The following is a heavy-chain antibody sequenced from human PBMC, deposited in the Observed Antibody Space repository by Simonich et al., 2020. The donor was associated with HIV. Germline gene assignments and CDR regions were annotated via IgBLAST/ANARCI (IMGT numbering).Heavy chain of an antibody. CDR2: ISGNSGSR. D-gene: IGHD6-6*01. CDR1: GFTFDDYA. V-gene: IGHV3-9*03. CDR3: AKDRYSSSSGSFDY. J-gene: IGHJ4*02. Sequence: EVQLVESGGGLVQPGRSLRLSCAASGFTFDDYAMHWVRQAPGKGWGWVSGISGNSGSRGYADSVKGRFTISRDNAKNSLYLQMNSLRAEDMALYYCAKDRYSSSSGSFDYWGQGTLVTVSS.